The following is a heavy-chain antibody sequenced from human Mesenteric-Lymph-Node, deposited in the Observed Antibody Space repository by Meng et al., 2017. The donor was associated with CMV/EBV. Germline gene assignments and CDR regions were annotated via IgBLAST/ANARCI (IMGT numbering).Heavy chain of an antibody. D-gene: IGHD6-13*01. Sequence: GESLKISCAASGFTFSNFAMYWVRQPPGKGLEWVTVISYDGKNEYNADSVEGRFTISRDNFKNTLYLQMNSLRAEDTAIYYCAKAYSSSWYRENYEYWGQGTLVTVSS. CDR2: ISYDGKNE. V-gene: IGHV3-30*04. CDR1: GFTFSNFA. J-gene: IGHJ4*02. CDR3: AKAYSSSWYRENYEY.